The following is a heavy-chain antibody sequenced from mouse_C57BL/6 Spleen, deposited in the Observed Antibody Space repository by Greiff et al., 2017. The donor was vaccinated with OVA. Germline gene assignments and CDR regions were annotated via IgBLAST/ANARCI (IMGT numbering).Heavy chain of an antibody. J-gene: IGHJ3*01. Sequence: QVQLQQPGAELVKPGASVKLSCKASGYTFTRYWMHWVKQRPGRGLEWIGRIDPNSGGTKYNEQFKSKATLTVDKPSSTAYMQLSSLTSEDSAVYYCAREDLLWAYWGQGTLVTVSA. D-gene: IGHD2-1*01. CDR2: IDPNSGGT. CDR3: AREDLLWAY. CDR1: GYTFTRYW. V-gene: IGHV1-72*01.